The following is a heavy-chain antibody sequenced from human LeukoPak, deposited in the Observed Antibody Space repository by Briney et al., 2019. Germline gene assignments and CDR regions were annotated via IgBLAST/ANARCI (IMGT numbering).Heavy chain of an antibody. CDR2: TYYRSKWYN. CDR3: TRSNGPNTAMVN. J-gene: IGHJ4*02. Sequence: SQTLSLTCAISGDSVSSNSAAWNWIRQSPSRGLEWLGRTYYRSKWYNDYAVSVKSRITINPDTSKNQFSLQLSSVTPEDTAVYYCTRSNGPNTAMVNWGQGTLLTVSS. V-gene: IGHV6-1*01. CDR1: GDSVSSNSAA. D-gene: IGHD5-18*01.